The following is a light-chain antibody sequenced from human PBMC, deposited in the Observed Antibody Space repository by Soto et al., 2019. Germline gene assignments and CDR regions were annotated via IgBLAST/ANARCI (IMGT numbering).Light chain of an antibody. J-gene: IGKJ5*01. V-gene: IGKV1D-12*01. CDR3: QQAHSFPPT. Sequence: DIPMTQSPSSVSASVGDRVTIACRASQGISTLLAWYQQKPGTAPKLLIYAASTLQSGVPSRFSGSGSGTDFTLTISNLQPEDFATYYCQQAHSFPPTFGQGTRLEIK. CDR1: QGISTL. CDR2: AAS.